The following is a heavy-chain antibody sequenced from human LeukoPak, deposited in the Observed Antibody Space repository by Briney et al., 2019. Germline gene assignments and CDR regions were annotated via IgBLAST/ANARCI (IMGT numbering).Heavy chain of an antibody. V-gene: IGHV3-74*01. CDR3: AQSGGTDV. CDR2: ISADGSST. Sequence: GGSLRLSCAASGFMFSSNWMSWVRLAPGKGLVWVSRISADGSSTNYADSVKGRFTISRDNSKNMLFLQMNSLRAEDTAVYYCAQSGGTDVWGQGTTVTVSS. J-gene: IGHJ6*02. CDR1: GFMFSSNW.